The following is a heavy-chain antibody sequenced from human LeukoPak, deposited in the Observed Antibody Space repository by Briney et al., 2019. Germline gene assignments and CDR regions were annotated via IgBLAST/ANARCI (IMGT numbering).Heavy chain of an antibody. CDR1: GGSISSYY. Sequence: SETLSLTCTVSGGSISSYYWTWIRQPPGKGLEWIGYISYSGSTNYNPSLKSRVTISVDTSKNQFSLKLGSVTAADTAVYYCARGPHCSGGSCNKKGAFDIWGQGTMVTVSS. CDR3: ARGPHCSGGSCNKKGAFDI. CDR2: ISYSGST. J-gene: IGHJ3*02. D-gene: IGHD2-15*01. V-gene: IGHV4-59*01.